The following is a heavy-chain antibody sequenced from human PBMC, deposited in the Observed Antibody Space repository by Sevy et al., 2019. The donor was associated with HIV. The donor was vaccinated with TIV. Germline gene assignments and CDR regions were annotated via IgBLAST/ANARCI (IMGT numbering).Heavy chain of an antibody. Sequence: GGSLRLSCAASGFTFSSHYMSWVRQAPGKGLEWVANIKQDGSDKFYVESVKGRFTISRDNAKNSLYLQLSSLRAEDTAIYFCAREALYYYDSERHYDDAFDMWGPRTMVTVSS. V-gene: IGHV3-7*01. CDR2: IKQDGSDK. J-gene: IGHJ3*02. CDR1: GFTFSSHY. D-gene: IGHD3-22*01. CDR3: AREALYYYDSERHYDDAFDM.